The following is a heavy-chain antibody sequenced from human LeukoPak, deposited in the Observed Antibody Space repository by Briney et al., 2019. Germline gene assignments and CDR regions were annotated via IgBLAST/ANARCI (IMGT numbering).Heavy chain of an antibody. CDR3: ASLGPYYDFWSGYFSAEYFQH. CDR1: GGSFSGYY. Sequence: SETLSLTCAVYGGSFSGYYWSWIRQPPGKGLEWIGEINHSGSTNYNPSLKSRVTISVDTSTNQFSLKLSSVTAADTAVYYCASLGPYYDFWSGYFSAEYFQHWGQGTLVTVSS. V-gene: IGHV4-34*01. J-gene: IGHJ1*01. CDR2: INHSGST. D-gene: IGHD3-3*01.